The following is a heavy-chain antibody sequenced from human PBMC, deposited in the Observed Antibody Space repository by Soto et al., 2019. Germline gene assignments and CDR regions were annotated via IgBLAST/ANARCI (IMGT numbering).Heavy chain of an antibody. CDR3: ARDGYNPPVNHFDY. V-gene: IGHV3-21*01. CDR1: GFTFSSYS. J-gene: IGHJ4*02. Sequence: EVQLVESGGGLVKPGGSLRLSCAASGFTFSSYSMNWVRQAPGKGLEWVSSISSSSSYIYYADPVKGRFTISRDNAKNSLYLQMNSLRAEDTAVYYCARDGYNPPVNHFDYWGQGTLVTVSS. D-gene: IGHD5-12*01. CDR2: ISSSSSYI.